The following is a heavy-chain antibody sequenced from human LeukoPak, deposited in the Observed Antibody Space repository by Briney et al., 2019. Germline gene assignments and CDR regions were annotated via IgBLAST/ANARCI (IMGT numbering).Heavy chain of an antibody. D-gene: IGHD2-2*01. CDR3: ARGNIVVVPAARWAFDI. CDR2: INPNSGGT. Sequence: ASVKVSCKASGYTFTGYYMHWVRQAPGQGLEWMGWINPNSGGTNYAQKFQGRVTMTRDTSISTAYMELSRLRSDDTAVYYCARGNIVVVPAARWAFDIWGQGTMVTVSS. V-gene: IGHV1-2*02. J-gene: IGHJ3*02. CDR1: GYTFTGYY.